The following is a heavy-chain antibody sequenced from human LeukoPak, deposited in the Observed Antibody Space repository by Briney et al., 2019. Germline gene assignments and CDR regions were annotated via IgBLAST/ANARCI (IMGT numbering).Heavy chain of an antibody. CDR3: ARRLVQYYDMDV. J-gene: IGHJ6*02. Sequence: GESLQISCKGSGYSFTSYWIAWVRRMPGKGLEWMGIIYPGDSDTSYSPSFQGQVTITADKSVSTAYLQWSSLKASDTAMYYCARRLVQYYDMDVWGQGTTVTVSS. D-gene: IGHD5-12*01. CDR1: GYSFTSYW. V-gene: IGHV5-51*01. CDR2: IYPGDSDT.